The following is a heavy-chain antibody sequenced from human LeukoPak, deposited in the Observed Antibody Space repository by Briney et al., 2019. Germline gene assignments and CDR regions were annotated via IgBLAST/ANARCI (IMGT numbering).Heavy chain of an antibody. CDR2: IIPIFGTA. CDR1: GGTFSSYA. Sequence: SVKVSCKASGGTFSSYAISWVRQAPGQGLEWMGGIIPIFGTANYAQKFQGRVTITADESTSTAYMELSSLRSEDTAVYYCARVGYEYSSYRLGPFDYWGQGTLVTVSS. V-gene: IGHV1-69*13. J-gene: IGHJ4*02. D-gene: IGHD6-6*01. CDR3: ARVGYEYSSYRLGPFDY.